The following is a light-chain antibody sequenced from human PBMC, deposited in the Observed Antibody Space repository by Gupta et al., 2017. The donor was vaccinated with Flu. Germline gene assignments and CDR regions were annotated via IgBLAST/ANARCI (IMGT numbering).Light chain of an antibody. V-gene: IGKV2-30*01. CDR1: RSLVYTEGYTY. J-gene: IGKJ1*01. Sequence: DVVLTQSPLSLPVSLGQPASISCRSSRSLVYTEGYTYLNWFQQRPGQSPRRLISKVSERDSGVPDRFSGSGSGTDFTLKISRVEAEDVGVYYCMQGKHWPPTFGQGTKVEIK. CDR2: KVS. CDR3: MQGKHWPPT.